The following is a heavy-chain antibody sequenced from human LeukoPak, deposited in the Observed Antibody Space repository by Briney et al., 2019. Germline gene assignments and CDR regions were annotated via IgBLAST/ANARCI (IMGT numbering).Heavy chain of an antibody. V-gene: IGHV1-8*01. CDR3: ARGLLSYYYGSGSYPSYYWYFDL. D-gene: IGHD3-10*01. Sequence: ASVKVSCKASGYTFTSYDINWVRQATGQGLEWMGWMNPNSGNTGYAQKFQGRVTMTRNTSISTAYMELSSLRSEDTAVYYRARGLLSYYYGSGSYPSYYWYFDLWGRGTLVTVSS. J-gene: IGHJ2*01. CDR2: MNPNSGNT. CDR1: GYTFTSYD.